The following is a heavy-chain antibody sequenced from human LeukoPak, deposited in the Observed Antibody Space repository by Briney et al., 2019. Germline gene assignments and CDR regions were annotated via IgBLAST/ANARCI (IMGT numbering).Heavy chain of an antibody. D-gene: IGHD3-3*01. CDR3: ARRSYDFWSGSRGAPYYFDY. Sequence: ASVKVSCKASGGTFSSYAISWVRQAPGQGLEWMGGIIPIFGTANYAQKFQGRVTITADKSTSTAYMELSSLRSEDTAVYYCARRSYDFWSGSRGAPYYFDYWGQGTLVTVSS. V-gene: IGHV1-69*06. CDR2: IIPIFGTA. CDR1: GGTFSSYA. J-gene: IGHJ4*02.